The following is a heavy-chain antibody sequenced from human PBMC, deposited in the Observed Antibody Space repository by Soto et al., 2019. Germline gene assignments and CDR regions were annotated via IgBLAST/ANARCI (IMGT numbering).Heavy chain of an antibody. Sequence: QEQLVESGGDVVQPGGSLRLSCAASGFTLSSQDMHWVRQAPGKGLEWVAVLPYDGIAQYYADSVKGRFTISRDNSKNTLYLQMNSLRVEDTALYYCVKGGWYGSSSPSDRWGQGTLVTVSS. V-gene: IGHV3-30*18. J-gene: IGHJ5*02. D-gene: IGHD6-6*01. CDR1: GFTLSSQD. CDR3: VKGGWYGSSSPSDR. CDR2: LPYDGIAQ.